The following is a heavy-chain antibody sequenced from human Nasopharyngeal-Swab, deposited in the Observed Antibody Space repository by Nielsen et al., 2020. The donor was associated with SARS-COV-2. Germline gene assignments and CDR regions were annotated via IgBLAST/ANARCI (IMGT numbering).Heavy chain of an antibody. CDR1: GFTFSSYD. V-gene: IGHV3-13*01. CDR2: IGTAGDT. Sequence: ESLKISCAASGFTFSSYDMHWVRQATGKGLEWVSAIGTAGDTYYPGSVKGRFTISRENAKNSLYLQMNSLRAGDTAVYYCARGLHYYDSSGYYYYFDYWGQGTLVTVSS. D-gene: IGHD3-22*01. J-gene: IGHJ4*02. CDR3: ARGLHYYDSSGYYYYFDY.